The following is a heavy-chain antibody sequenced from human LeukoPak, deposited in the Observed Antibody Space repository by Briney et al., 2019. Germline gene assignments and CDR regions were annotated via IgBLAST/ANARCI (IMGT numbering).Heavy chain of an antibody. V-gene: IGHV3-11*04. CDR2: ISSSGNTT. Sequence: GGSLRLSCAASGFTFSDYYMSWIRQAPGKGLEWVSYISSSGNTTYHADSVEGRFTISRDNAKNSLYLQMSSLRAEDTAVYYCARDGGSSWYFDYWGQGTLVTVSS. CDR3: ARDGGSSWYFDY. D-gene: IGHD6-13*01. CDR1: GFTFSDYY. J-gene: IGHJ4*02.